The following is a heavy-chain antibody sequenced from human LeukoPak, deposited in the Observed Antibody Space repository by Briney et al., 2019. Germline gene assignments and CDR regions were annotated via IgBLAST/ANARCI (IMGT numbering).Heavy chain of an antibody. D-gene: IGHD3-10*01. V-gene: IGHV1-18*01. CDR3: ARDTGGGSGSYYTATWFDP. CDR1: GDTLTSYG. J-gene: IGHJ5*02. Sequence: GASVKVSCKASGDTLTSYGISWVRQAPGQGLEWMGWISAYNGNTNYAQKFQGRVTMTTDTSTSTAYMELRSLRSDDTAVYYCARDTGGGSGSYYTATWFDPWGQGTLVTVSS. CDR2: ISAYNGNT.